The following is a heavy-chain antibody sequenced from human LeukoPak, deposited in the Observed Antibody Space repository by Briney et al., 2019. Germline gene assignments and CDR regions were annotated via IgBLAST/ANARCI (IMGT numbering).Heavy chain of an antibody. CDR3: GKTTVGYSSGRYPGWPVDY. CDR2: IFGSGGSP. Sequence: GGSLRLSCVGSGFTFNSYAMYWVRQAPRKGLEWISGIFGSGGSPHYADSVKGRFTISRDNSQEIVYLQLDSLRVEDTALYYCGKTTVGYSSGRYPGWPVDYWGQGALVTVSS. V-gene: IGHV3-23*01. J-gene: IGHJ4*02. CDR1: GFTFNSYA. D-gene: IGHD2-15*01.